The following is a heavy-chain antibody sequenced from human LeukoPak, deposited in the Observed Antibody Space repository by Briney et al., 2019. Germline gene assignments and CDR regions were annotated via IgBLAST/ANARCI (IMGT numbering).Heavy chain of an antibody. J-gene: IGHJ4*02. Sequence: ASVKVSCKASGYTFTGYYMHWVRQAPGQGLEWMGWINPSSGGTNYAQKFQGRVTMTRDTSISTAYMELSRLRSDDTAVYYCARDLFCSSTSCYVDYWGQGTLVTVSS. CDR3: ARDLFCSSTSCYVDY. D-gene: IGHD2-2*01. V-gene: IGHV1-2*02. CDR1: GYTFTGYY. CDR2: INPSSGGT.